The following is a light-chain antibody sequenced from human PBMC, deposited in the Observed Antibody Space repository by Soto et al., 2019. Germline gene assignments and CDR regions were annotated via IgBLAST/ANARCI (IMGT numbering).Light chain of an antibody. CDR1: QSFRVL. CDR3: HERHMWPLT. CDR2: DAY. Sequence: EVVLTQSPVTLSLSPGERATLSCRASQSFRVLLAWYQPKPGQAPRLLIYDAYTMATGIPPRFSGSRSGTDFTLTISSLEPDDSSVVYCHERHMWPLTFGQGTRLEIK. V-gene: IGKV3-11*01. J-gene: IGKJ5*01.